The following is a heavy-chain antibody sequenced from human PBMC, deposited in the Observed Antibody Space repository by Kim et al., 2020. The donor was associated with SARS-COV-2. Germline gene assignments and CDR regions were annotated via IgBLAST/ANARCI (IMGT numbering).Heavy chain of an antibody. CDR2: ISAYNGNT. CDR1: GYTFTSYG. Sequence: ASVKVSCKASGYTFTSYGISWVRQAPGQGLEWMGWISAYNGNTNYAQKLQGRVTMTTDTSTSTAYMELRSLRSDDTAVYYCARRGPPVYSVYYYGMDVWGQGTTVTVSS. J-gene: IGHJ6*02. D-gene: IGHD2-21*01. CDR3: ARRGPPVYSVYYYGMDV. V-gene: IGHV1-18*01.